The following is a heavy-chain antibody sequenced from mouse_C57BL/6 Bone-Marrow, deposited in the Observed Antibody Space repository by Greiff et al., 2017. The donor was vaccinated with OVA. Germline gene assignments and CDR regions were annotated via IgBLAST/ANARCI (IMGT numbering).Heavy chain of an antibody. V-gene: IGHV1-55*01. Sequence: QVQLQQPGAELVKPGASVKMSCKASGYTFTSYWITWVKQRPGQGLEWIGDIYPGSGSTNYNEKFKSKATLTVDTSSSTAYMLRSSLTSEDSAVYYGASSSGYLYYYAMDYWGQGTSVTVSS. J-gene: IGHJ4*01. CDR1: GYTFTSYW. CDR3: ASSSGYLYYYAMDY. CDR2: IYPGSGST. D-gene: IGHD3-2*02.